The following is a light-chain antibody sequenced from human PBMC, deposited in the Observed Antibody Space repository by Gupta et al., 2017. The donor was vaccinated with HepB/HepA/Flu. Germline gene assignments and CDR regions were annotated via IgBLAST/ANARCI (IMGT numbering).Light chain of an antibody. CDR1: SSDVGGYNY. J-gene: IGLJ1*01. CDR2: DVT. Sequence: QSALTQPSSVSGSPGQSITISCTGTSSDVGGYNYVSWYQQHPGKAPKLIIYDVTNRPSGVSNRFSGSKSGNTASLAISGLQAEDEADYYCSSYTSITSLSVFGTGTKLTVL. V-gene: IGLV2-14*03. CDR3: SSYTSITSLSV.